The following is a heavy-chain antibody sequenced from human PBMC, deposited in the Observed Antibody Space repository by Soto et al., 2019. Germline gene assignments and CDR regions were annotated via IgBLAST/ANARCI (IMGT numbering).Heavy chain of an antibody. CDR2: TYYRSKWYN. CDR1: GDSLSSNSAP. Sequence: PSQTLSLTCAISGDSLSSNSAPWNWIRQSPSRGLEWLGRTYYRSKWYNDYAVSVKSRITINPDTSKNQFSLQLNSVTPEDTAVYYCARGGVNYYGSGLYGMDAWGQGTTVTVSS. D-gene: IGHD3-10*01. CDR3: ARGGVNYYGSGLYGMDA. V-gene: IGHV6-1*01. J-gene: IGHJ6*02.